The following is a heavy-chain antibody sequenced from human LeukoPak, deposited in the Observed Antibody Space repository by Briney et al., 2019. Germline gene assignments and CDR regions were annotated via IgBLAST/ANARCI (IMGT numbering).Heavy chain of an antibody. CDR3: AKVFGTYGTFDI. CDR2: ISGSGGST. V-gene: IGHV3-23*01. J-gene: IGHJ3*02. D-gene: IGHD3-16*01. Sequence: GGSLRLSCAASGFTFSSYAMSWVRQAPGKGLEWVSPISGSGGSTYYADSVKGRFTISRDNSKNTQYLQMNSLRAEDTAVYYCAKVFGTYGTFDIWGQGTMVTVSS. CDR1: GFTFSSYA.